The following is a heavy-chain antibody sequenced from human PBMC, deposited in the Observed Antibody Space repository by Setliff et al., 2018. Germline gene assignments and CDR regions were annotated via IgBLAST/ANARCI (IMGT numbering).Heavy chain of an antibody. J-gene: IGHJ4*02. CDR2: VSPRSTFI. Sequence: RGSLRLSCVGFGFNFKTSSLNWVRQAPGKGLEWLSYVSPRSTFIHVADSVKGRFTISRDNAKNSLYLQMNSLRPEDTALYYCAKDSFTLVGNQLDYWGQGTLVTVSS. CDR3: AKDSFTLVGNQLDY. D-gene: IGHD2-15*01. CDR1: GFNFKTSS. V-gene: IGHV3-21*05.